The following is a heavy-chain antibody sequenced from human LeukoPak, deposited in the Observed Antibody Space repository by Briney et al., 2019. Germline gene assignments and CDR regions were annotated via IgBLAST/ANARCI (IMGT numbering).Heavy chain of an antibody. CDR3: ARDSSDYDYVWGSYSWFDP. J-gene: IGHJ5*02. D-gene: IGHD3-16*01. CDR1: GGSISSNNYY. V-gene: IGHV4-39*07. CDR2: IYYSGST. Sequence: SETLSLTCTVSGGSISSNNYYWGWIRQPPGKGLEWIGSIYYSGSTYYNPSLKSRVTISVDTSKNQFSLKLSSVTAADTAVYYCARDSSDYDYVWGSYSWFDPWGQGTLVTVSS.